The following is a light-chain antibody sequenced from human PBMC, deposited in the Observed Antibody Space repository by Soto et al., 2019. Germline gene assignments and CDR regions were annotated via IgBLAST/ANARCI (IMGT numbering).Light chain of an antibody. CDR3: QHFGNSLWT. J-gene: IGKJ1*01. Sequence: VMTQSPATLSVSPGESATLSGRASQNLRSSLAWYQQKPGQAPRLLSYGASTRATGIPARVSGSGSGTEFTRTISSLQSEDFAVDYCQHFGNSLWTVGQGTKVDIK. V-gene: IGKV3-15*01. CDR2: GAS. CDR1: QNLRSS.